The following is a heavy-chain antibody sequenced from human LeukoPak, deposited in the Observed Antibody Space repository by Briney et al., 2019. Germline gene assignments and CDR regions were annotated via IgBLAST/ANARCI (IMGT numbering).Heavy chain of an antibody. V-gene: IGHV4-39*07. J-gene: IGHJ4*02. CDR1: GGSISSSSYY. CDR3: ARDRGRGYYGSGSHLFDY. Sequence: PSETLSLTCTVSGGSISSSSYYWGWIRQPPGKGLEWIGSIYYSGSTYYNPSLKSRVTISVDTSKNQFSLKLSSVTAADTAVYYCARDRGRGYYGSGSHLFDYWGQGTLVTVSS. D-gene: IGHD3-10*01. CDR2: IYYSGST.